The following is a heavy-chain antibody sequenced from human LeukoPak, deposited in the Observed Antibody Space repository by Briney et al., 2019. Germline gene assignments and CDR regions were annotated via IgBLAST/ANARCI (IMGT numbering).Heavy chain of an antibody. D-gene: IGHD4-17*01. CDR2: IIPIFGTA. J-gene: IGHJ6*02. Sequence: ASVKVSCKASGGTFSSYAISWVRQAPGQGLEWMGGIIPIFGTANYAQKFQGRVTITADESTSTAYMELSSLRSEDTAVYYCAREVTTVIYYYYYGMDVWGQGTTVTASS. CDR1: GGTFSSYA. CDR3: AREVTTVIYYYYYGMDV. V-gene: IGHV1-69*13.